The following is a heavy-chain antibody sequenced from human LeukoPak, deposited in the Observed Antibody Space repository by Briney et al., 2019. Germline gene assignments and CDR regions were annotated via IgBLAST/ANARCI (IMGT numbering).Heavy chain of an antibody. CDR3: TRGFQGVCDY. CDR1: GGSISSSSYY. Sequence: SETLSLTCTVSGGSISSSSYYWTWIRQPAGKGLEWVGRLFDARKVNYNPSLGGRVTMSMDTSKNQFSLRMTSVTAADTAVYYCTRGFQGVCDYWGQGALVIVSS. CDR2: LFDARKV. J-gene: IGHJ4*02. V-gene: IGHV4-61*02.